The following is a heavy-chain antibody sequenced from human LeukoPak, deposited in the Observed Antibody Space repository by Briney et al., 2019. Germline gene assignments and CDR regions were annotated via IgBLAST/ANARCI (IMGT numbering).Heavy chain of an antibody. J-gene: IGHJ5*02. CDR1: GGSFSGYY. CDR3: ARIAAAGRAFDP. Sequence: SETLSLTCAVYGGSFSGYYWSWIRQPPGKGLEWIGEINHSGSTNYNPSLKSRVTISVDTSKNQFSLKLSSVTAADTAVYYCARIAAAGRAFDPWGQGTLVTVSS. CDR2: INHSGST. D-gene: IGHD6-13*01. V-gene: IGHV4-34*01.